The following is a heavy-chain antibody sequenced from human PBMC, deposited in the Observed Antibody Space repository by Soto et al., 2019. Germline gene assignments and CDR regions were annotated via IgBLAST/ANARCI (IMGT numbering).Heavy chain of an antibody. V-gene: IGHV3-30*18. J-gene: IGHJ6*02. D-gene: IGHD3-22*01. Sequence: PGGSLRLSCAASGFSFSNYNVHWVRQAPGKGLEWVAVISYDGNNQYHADSVKGRVSVARDNSKNTLYLQMNDLRPEDTAINHSAKETGVCDSTGCQYYFYYSAWDVGGQGTTVTVS. CDR2: ISYDGNNQ. CDR1: GFSFSNYN. CDR3: AKETGVCDSTGCQYYFYYSAWDV.